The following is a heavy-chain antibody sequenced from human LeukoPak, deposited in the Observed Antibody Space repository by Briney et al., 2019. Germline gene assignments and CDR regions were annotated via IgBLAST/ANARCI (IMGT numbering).Heavy chain of an antibody. CDR2: IRGSGEGLGSGV. D-gene: IGHD7-27*01. Sequence: GGSLRLSCAASGFTFSDYSMNWVRQAPGKGLEWVSNIRGSGEGLGSGVYYADSVKGRFTISRDNAKNSLYLQLNSLSAEDTAFYYCARDLNWGFDYWGQGALVTVSS. V-gene: IGHV3-48*04. J-gene: IGHJ4*02. CDR3: ARDLNWGFDY. CDR1: GFTFSDYS.